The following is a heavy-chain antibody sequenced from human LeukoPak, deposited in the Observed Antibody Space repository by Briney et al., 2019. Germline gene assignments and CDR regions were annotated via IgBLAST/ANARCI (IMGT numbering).Heavy chain of an antibody. CDR1: GGTFSSYA. J-gene: IGHJ4*02. V-gene: IGHV1-69*13. D-gene: IGHD5-18*01. Sequence: ASVKVSCKASGGTFSSYAISWVRQAPGQGLEWMGGIIPIFGTANYAQKFQGRITITADESTSTAYMELSSLRSEDTAVYYCARETSSYGSRGILDYWGQGILVTVSS. CDR3: ARETSSYGSRGILDY. CDR2: IIPIFGTA.